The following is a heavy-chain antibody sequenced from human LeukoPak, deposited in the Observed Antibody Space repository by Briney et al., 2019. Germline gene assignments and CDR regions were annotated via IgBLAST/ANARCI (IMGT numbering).Heavy chain of an antibody. CDR2: VSGSGDFI. J-gene: IGHJ4*02. CDR3: AKTRGGNPRYYFDY. V-gene: IGHV3-23*01. CDR1: GFTFTNPA. Sequence: GGSLRLSCAASGFTFTNPAMGWVCQAPGKGLEWVSVVSGSGDFIYYGDSVKGRFTISRDNSKNTLYLQMSSLRAEDTALYYCAKTRGGNPRYYFDYWGQGTLVTVSS. D-gene: IGHD4-23*01.